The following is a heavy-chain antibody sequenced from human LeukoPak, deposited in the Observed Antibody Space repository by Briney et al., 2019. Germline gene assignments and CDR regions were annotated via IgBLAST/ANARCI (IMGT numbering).Heavy chain of an antibody. Sequence: GGSLRLSCAASGFNFSYYAMSWVRQAPGKGLEWVSLISGSGASKYYADSVKGRFTVSRDNSKNTLYLQMNSLRAEDTAVYYGAKDPDCSSISCRAPFDYWGQGTLVTVSS. J-gene: IGHJ4*02. D-gene: IGHD2-2*01. CDR2: ISGSGASK. CDR1: GFNFSYYA. CDR3: AKDPDCSSISCRAPFDY. V-gene: IGHV3-23*01.